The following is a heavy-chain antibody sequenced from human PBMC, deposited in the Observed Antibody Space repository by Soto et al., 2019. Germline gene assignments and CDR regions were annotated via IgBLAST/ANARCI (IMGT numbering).Heavy chain of an antibody. Sequence: ASVKVSCKASGGTFSSYAISWVRQAPGQGLEWMGGIIPIFGTANYSQKFQGRVTITADESTSTAYMELSSLRSEDTAVYYCASELVEMATIYALDIWGKGTMVTVPS. CDR3: ASELVEMATIYALDI. CDR2: IIPIFGTA. CDR1: GGTFSSYA. J-gene: IGHJ3*02. D-gene: IGHD5-12*01. V-gene: IGHV1-69*13.